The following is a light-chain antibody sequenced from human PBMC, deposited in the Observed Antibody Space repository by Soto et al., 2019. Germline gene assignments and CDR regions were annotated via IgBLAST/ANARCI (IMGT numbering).Light chain of an antibody. CDR1: SSNIGSNY. J-gene: IGLJ2*01. CDR3: AAWDDSLSGVV. CDR2: RNN. Sequence: QSVLTQPPSASGTPGQRVTISCSGSSSNIGSNYVYWYQQLPGSAPKLLIHRNNQRPSGVPDRFSGSKSGSSASLAFSGLRSEDEADYYCAAWDDSLSGVVFGGGTKVTVL. V-gene: IGLV1-47*01.